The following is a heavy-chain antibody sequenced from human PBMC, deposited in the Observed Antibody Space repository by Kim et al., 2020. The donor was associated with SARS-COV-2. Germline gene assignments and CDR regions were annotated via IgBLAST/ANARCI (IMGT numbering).Heavy chain of an antibody. V-gene: IGHV1-46*01. Sequence: ASVKVSCKASGYTFTSYYMHWVRQAPGQGLEWMGIINPSGGSTSYAQKFQGRVTMTRDTSTSTVYMELSSLRSEDTAVYYCARYYYGSGSYYNQEWNYGMDVWGQGTTVTVSS. CDR3: ARYYYGSGSYYNQEWNYGMDV. D-gene: IGHD3-10*01. J-gene: IGHJ6*02. CDR1: GYTFTSYY. CDR2: INPSGGST.